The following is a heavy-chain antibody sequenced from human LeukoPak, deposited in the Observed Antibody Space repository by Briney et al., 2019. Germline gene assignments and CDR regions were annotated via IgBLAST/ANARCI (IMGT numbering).Heavy chain of an antibody. D-gene: IGHD3-22*01. CDR3: AREWGLESSGYYYAY. J-gene: IGHJ4*02. Sequence: SVRVSCKASGGTFSRFTISWVRQAPGQGFEWMGGITPIFGTANFAQKFQGRVSITADESTSTAFMELSSLRSEDTAVYYCAREWGLESSGYYYAYWGQGTLVTVSS. CDR1: GGTFSRFT. V-gene: IGHV1-69*01. CDR2: ITPIFGTA.